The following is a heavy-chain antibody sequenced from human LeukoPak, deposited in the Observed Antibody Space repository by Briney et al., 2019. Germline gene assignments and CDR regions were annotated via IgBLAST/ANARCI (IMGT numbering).Heavy chain of an antibody. CDR3: AGHCSSTSCYLYYGMDV. CDR1: GYTFTGYY. CDR2: INPNSGGT. D-gene: IGHD2-2*01. J-gene: IGHJ6*02. V-gene: IGHV1-2*06. Sequence: GASVKVSCKASGYTFTGYYMHWVRQAPGQGLEWMGRINPNSGGTNYAQKFQGRVTMTRDTSISTAYMELSRLRSDDTAVYYCAGHCSSTSCYLYYGMDVWGQGTTVTVSS.